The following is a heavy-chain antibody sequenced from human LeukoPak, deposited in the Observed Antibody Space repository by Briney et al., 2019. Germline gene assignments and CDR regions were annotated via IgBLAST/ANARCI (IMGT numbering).Heavy chain of an antibody. CDR3: ATSLKWVRPLDI. CDR1: GGSFSGYY. Sequence: SETLSLTCAVYGGSFSGYYWSWIRQPPGKGLEWIGEINHSGSTNYNPSLKSRVTISVDTSKNQFSLKLSSVTAADTAVYYCATSLKWVRPLDIWGQGTPVTVSA. J-gene: IGHJ3*02. CDR2: INHSGST. V-gene: IGHV4-34*01. D-gene: IGHD1-26*01.